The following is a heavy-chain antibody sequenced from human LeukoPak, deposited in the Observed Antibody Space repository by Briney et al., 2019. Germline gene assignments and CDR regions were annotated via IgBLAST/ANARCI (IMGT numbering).Heavy chain of an antibody. D-gene: IGHD6-13*01. CDR2: ISWNSGSI. Sequence: PGRSLRLSCAASGFTSDDYAMHWVRQAPGKGLEWVSGISWNSGSIGYADSVKGRFTISRDNAKNSLYLQMNSLRAEDTALYYCAKGIAAAAGQFDYWGQGTLVTVSS. J-gene: IGHJ4*02. CDR1: GFTSDDYA. CDR3: AKGIAAAAGQFDY. V-gene: IGHV3-9*02.